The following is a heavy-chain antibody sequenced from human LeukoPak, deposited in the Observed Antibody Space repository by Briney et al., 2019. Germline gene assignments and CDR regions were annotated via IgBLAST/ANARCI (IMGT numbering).Heavy chain of an antibody. CDR1: GFTFSSYG. D-gene: IGHD3-16*01. Sequence: GGSLRLSCAASGFTFSSYGMHWVRQAPGKGLEWVAVISYDGSNKYYADSVKGRFTISRDNSKNTLYLQMNSLRAEDTAVYYCAKDLGATPQDYWGQGPLVTVSS. CDR3: AKDLGATPQDY. V-gene: IGHV3-30*18. CDR2: ISYDGSNK. J-gene: IGHJ4*02.